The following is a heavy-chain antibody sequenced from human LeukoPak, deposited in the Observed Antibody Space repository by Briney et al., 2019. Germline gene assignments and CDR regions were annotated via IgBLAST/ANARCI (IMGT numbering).Heavy chain of an antibody. J-gene: IGHJ6*04. Sequence: ASVKVSCKASGYTFTGYYMHWVRQAPGQGLEWMGWINPNSGGTNYAQKFQGWVTMTRDTSISTAYMELSRLRSDDTAVYYCARGDYYGSRSYYFSPYYYYYGMDVWGKGTTVTVSS. CDR2: INPNSGGT. CDR3: ARGDYYGSRSYYFSPYYYYYGMDV. CDR1: GYTFTGYY. D-gene: IGHD3-10*01. V-gene: IGHV1-2*04.